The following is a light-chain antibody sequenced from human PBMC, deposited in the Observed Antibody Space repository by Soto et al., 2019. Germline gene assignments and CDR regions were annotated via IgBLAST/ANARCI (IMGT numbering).Light chain of an antibody. CDR2: DVD. Sequence: QSALTQPASVSGSPGQSITISCTGTSSDVGGYNYVSWYQHHPGNAPKLLIYDVDNRPSGISNRFSGSKSGDTASLTISGLQAEDEADYYCSSYTSSNIRGLFGGGTQLTVL. J-gene: IGLJ2*01. CDR3: SSYTSSNIRGL. V-gene: IGLV2-14*03. CDR1: SSDVGGYNY.